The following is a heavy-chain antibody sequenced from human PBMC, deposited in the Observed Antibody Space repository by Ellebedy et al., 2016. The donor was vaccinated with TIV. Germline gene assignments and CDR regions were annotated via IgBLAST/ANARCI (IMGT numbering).Heavy chain of an antibody. J-gene: IGHJ6*02. V-gene: IGHV3-43*02. Sequence: GGSLRLSCAASGFTSADYGMHWVRQAPGKGLEWVSLISGDGDSTYYADSVKGRFTISRDNSKNSLYLQLNSLRSEDTALYYCAKARRRVVVVPAALPLYYFYVMDVWGQGTTVTVSS. CDR3: AKARRRVVVVPAALPLYYFYVMDV. CDR1: GFTSADYG. CDR2: ISGDGDST. D-gene: IGHD2-2*01.